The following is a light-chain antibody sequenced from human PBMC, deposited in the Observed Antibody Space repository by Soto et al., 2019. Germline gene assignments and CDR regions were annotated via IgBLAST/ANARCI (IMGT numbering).Light chain of an antibody. CDR2: DVS. J-gene: IGLJ1*01. Sequence: QSALTRPASVSGSPGQSITISCTGTSSDVGAYNFVSWYQQHPGKLPKLMIFDVSRGPSGVSDRFSGSKSGNTASLTISGLQAEDEGDYYCISYTSSSTHVFGSGTKLTVL. V-gene: IGLV2-14*03. CDR1: SSDVGAYNF. CDR3: ISYTSSSTHV.